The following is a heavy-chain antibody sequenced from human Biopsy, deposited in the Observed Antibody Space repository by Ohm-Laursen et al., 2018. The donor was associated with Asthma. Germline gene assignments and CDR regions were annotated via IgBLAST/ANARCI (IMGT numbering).Heavy chain of an antibody. CDR2: FNPSGGST. J-gene: IGHJ4*02. CDR1: GYSFTSDY. CDR3: ARPSGTNPHYFDY. V-gene: IGHV1-46*01. D-gene: IGHD1/OR15-1a*01. Sequence: LVKVSCKASGYSFTSDYIHWVRQAPGQGLEWMGIFNPSGGSTSYAQKFQGRVTMTRDTSTSTVYMELSSLRSEDTAVYYCARPSGTNPHYFDYWGQGTLVTVSS.